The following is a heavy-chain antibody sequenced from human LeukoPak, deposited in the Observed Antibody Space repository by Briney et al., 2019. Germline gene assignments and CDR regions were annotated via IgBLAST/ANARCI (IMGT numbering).Heavy chain of an antibody. J-gene: IGHJ4*02. CDR3: GRQAVADRVFDY. V-gene: IGHV4-38-2*02. D-gene: IGHD6-19*01. Sequence: PSETLSLTCTVSGYSISSGYYWGWIRQPPGKGLEWIGSIYHSGSTYYNPSLKSRVTISVDTSKNHFSLKLSSVTAADTAVYYCGRQAVADRVFDYWGQGTLVTVSS. CDR1: GYSISSGYY. CDR2: IYHSGST.